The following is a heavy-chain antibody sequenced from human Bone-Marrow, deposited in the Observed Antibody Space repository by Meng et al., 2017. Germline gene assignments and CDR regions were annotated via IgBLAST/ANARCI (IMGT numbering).Heavy chain of an antibody. V-gene: IGHV3-33*01. CDR3: ATDLGLIVTPNVGY. Sequence: GESLKISCAASGFTFSNFGMHWVRQAPGKGLEWVSVIWYDGSNEYYADSVKGRFTISRDNSKNTLYLQMNSLTTEDTAVYYCATDLGLIVTPNVGYWGQGTLVTVSS. CDR2: IWYDGSNE. D-gene: IGHD5-12*01. CDR1: GFTFSNFG. J-gene: IGHJ4*02.